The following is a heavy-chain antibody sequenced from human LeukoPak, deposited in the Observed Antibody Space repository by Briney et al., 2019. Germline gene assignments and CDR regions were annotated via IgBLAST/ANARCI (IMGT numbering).Heavy chain of an antibody. CDR1: GFTFSSYG. V-gene: IGHV3-30*03. CDR3: AGYCSTTSCYSSPNWFDP. D-gene: IGHD2-2*01. Sequence: GRSLRLSCAASGFTFSSYGMHWVRQAPGKGLEWVAVISYDGSNKYYADSVKGRFTISRDNSKNTLYLQMNSLRAEDTAVYYCAGYCSTTSCYSSPNWFDPWGQGTLATVSS. J-gene: IGHJ5*02. CDR2: ISYDGSNK.